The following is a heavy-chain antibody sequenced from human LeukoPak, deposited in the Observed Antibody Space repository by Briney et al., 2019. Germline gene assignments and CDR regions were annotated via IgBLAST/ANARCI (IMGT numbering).Heavy chain of an antibody. D-gene: IGHD6-13*01. CDR2: INHSGST. V-gene: IGHV4-34*01. Sequence: SETLSLTCAVYGGSFSGYYWSWIRQPPGKGLEWIGEINHSGSTNYNPSLKSRVTISVDTSKNQFSLKLSSVTAADMAVYYCARGYSSSWLTFDYWGQGTLVTVSS. CDR1: GGSFSGYY. J-gene: IGHJ4*02. CDR3: ARGYSSSWLTFDY.